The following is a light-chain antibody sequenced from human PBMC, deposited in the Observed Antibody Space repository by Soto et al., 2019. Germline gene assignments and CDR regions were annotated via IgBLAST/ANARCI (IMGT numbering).Light chain of an antibody. CDR2: AAS. CDR1: QGINKF. CDR3: QKYDRAPAA. Sequence: DIQVTQSPYSLSASPGDRITITCRASQGINKFFAWYQQKPGEVPHLLIYAASTLRPGVPSRFSGNASGSDFPLTIARLHPEDVANYFCQKYDRAPAAFGQGTKVEVK. V-gene: IGKV1-27*01. J-gene: IGKJ1*01.